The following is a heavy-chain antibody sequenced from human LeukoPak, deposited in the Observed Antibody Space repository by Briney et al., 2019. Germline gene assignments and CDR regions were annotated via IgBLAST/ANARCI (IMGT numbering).Heavy chain of an antibody. J-gene: IGHJ5*02. Sequence: GGSLRLSCAASGFTFSSYEMNWVRQAPGKGLEWVSYISSSGGTIYYADSVKGRFTISRDNAKNTLYLQMNSLRAEDPAVYYCARDWATAIPVRAFDPWGQGTLVTVSS. V-gene: IGHV3-48*03. D-gene: IGHD2-2*02. CDR2: ISSSGGTI. CDR3: ARDWATAIPVRAFDP. CDR1: GFTFSSYE.